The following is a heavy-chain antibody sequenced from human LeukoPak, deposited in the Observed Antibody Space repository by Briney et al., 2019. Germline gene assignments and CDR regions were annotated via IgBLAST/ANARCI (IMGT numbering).Heavy chain of an antibody. J-gene: IGHJ4*02. CDR1: GYSFTSYG. V-gene: IGHV1-18*01. CDR3: ARRTYSSSSSLFDY. D-gene: IGHD6-6*01. CDR2: ISAYNGNT. Sequence: GESLKISCKGSGYSFTSYGISWVRQAPGQGLEWMAWISAYNGNTNYAQNLQGRLTMTTDTSTSTAYMELRSLRSDDTAFYYCARRTYSSSSSLFDYWGQGTLVTVSS.